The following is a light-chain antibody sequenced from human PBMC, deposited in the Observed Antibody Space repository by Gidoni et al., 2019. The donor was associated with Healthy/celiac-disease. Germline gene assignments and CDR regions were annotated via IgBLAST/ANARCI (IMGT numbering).Light chain of an antibody. CDR3: QQSYSTPWT. J-gene: IGKJ1*01. CDR1: QSISSY. Sequence: DIQMTQSPSSLSASVGDRVTITCRASQSISSYLNGYQQKPGKVPKLLIYAASSLQRGVPSRFSGSGSGTDFNITISSMQPEDFATYYCQQSYSTPWTFGQGTKVEIK. CDR2: AAS. V-gene: IGKV1-39*01.